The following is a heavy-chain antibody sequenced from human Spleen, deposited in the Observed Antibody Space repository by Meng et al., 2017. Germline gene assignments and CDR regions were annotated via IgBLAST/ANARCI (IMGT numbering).Heavy chain of an antibody. CDR2: IYYSGST. Sequence: SETLSLTCTVSGGSISSYYWSWIRQPPGKGLEWIGYIYYSGSTNYNPSLKSRVTISVDTSKNQFSLKLSSVTAADTAVYYCARDSYRSEMDTAILRRTPYYYYYGMDVWGQGTTVTVSS. V-gene: IGHV4-59*01. D-gene: IGHD5-18*01. CDR3: ARDSYRSEMDTAILRRTPYYYYYGMDV. CDR1: GGSISSYY. J-gene: IGHJ6*02.